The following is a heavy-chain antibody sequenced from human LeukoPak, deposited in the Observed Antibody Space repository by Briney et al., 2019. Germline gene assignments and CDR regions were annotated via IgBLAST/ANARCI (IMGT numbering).Heavy chain of an antibody. V-gene: IGHV3-23*01. J-gene: IGHJ4*02. Sequence: GGSLRLSCAASGFTFSSYAMSWVRQAPGKGLEWVSSISGSGGSTYYADSVKGRFTISRDNSKNTLYLQMNSLRAVDTAVYYCAKNGFTMTKVYWGQGTLVTVSS. CDR2: ISGSGGST. D-gene: IGHD3-22*01. CDR3: AKNGFTMTKVY. CDR1: GFTFSSYA.